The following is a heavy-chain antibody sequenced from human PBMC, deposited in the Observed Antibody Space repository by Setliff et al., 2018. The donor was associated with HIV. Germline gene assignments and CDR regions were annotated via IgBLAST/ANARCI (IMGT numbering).Heavy chain of an antibody. Sequence: LSLTCSVSGGSISSYYWNWIRQPAGKGLEWIGRTFSSGTTNYNPSLQSRITMSVDTSKNQFSLKLNSVTAADTAVYYCAREGWSDHYYYYMDVWDKGTTVTVSS. CDR1: GGSISSYY. CDR2: TFSSGTT. V-gene: IGHV4-4*07. D-gene: IGHD2-15*01. CDR3: AREGWSDHYYYYMDV. J-gene: IGHJ6*03.